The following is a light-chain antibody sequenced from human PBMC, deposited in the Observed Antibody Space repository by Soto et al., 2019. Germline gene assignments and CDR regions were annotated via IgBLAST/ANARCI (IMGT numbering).Light chain of an antibody. Sequence: QSALTQPASVSGSPGQSITISCTGTSSDVGGYNYVSWYQQHPGKAPKLMIYEVSNRPSGVSNRFSGSKSGNTASLTISGLQAENEAVYYCSSYTSSSTLVFGTGTKLTV. CDR1: SSDVGGYNY. J-gene: IGLJ1*01. CDR3: SSYTSSSTLV. CDR2: EVS. V-gene: IGLV2-14*01.